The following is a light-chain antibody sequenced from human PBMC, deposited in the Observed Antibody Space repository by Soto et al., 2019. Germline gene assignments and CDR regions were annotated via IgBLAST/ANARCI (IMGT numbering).Light chain of an antibody. V-gene: IGKV3-20*01. CDR3: QQYAGSLT. J-gene: IGKJ4*01. CDR2: GAS. Sequence: EIVMTQSPATLSVSPGERATLSCRASQSVSSNLAWYQQKPGQAPRLLIYGASSRATGIPDRFSGSGSGTDFTLTISRLEPEDFVVYYCQQYAGSLTFGGGTKVEIK. CDR1: QSVSSN.